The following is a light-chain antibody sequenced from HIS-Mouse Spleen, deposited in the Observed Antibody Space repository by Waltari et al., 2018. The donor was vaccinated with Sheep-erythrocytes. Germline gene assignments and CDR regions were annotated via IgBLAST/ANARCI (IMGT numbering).Light chain of an antibody. CDR3: QQLNSYPPA. CDR1: QGISSY. J-gene: IGKJ3*01. V-gene: IGKV1-9*01. Sequence: DIQLTQSPSFLSASVGDRVTITCRASQGISSYLAWYQQKPGKAPKPLISAASTLQSGVPSRFSGSGSGTEFTLTISSLQPEDFATYYCQQLNSYPPAFGPGTKVDIK. CDR2: AAS.